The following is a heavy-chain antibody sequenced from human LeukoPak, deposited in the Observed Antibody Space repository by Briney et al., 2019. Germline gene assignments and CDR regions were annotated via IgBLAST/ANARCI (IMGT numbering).Heavy chain of an antibody. Sequence: PGGSLRLSCAASGFTFSSYAMSWVRQAPGKGLEWVSAISGSGGSTYYADSVKGRFTISRDNSKNTPYLQMNSLRAEDTAVYYCAKEELRRFGELLPAWDDYWGQGTLVTVSS. CDR3: AKEELRRFGELLPAWDDY. J-gene: IGHJ4*02. CDR1: GFTFSSYA. V-gene: IGHV3-23*01. CDR2: ISGSGGST. D-gene: IGHD3-10*01.